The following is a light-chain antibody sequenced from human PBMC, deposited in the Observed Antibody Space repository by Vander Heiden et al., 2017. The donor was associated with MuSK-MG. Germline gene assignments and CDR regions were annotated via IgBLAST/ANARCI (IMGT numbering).Light chain of an antibody. CDR1: SSNIGSNN. J-gene: IGLJ3*02. Sequence: SVLTQPPSASGTPRPTATIASSGSSSNIGSNNVNWYEQLPGADSNLLIYSNSGRPSGVPDRFSGSKSGTSASLAISGLKSEDEDDYYCAEWDDSRNGWVFGGGTKVTAL. V-gene: IGLV1-44*01. CDR2: SNS. CDR3: AEWDDSRNGWV.